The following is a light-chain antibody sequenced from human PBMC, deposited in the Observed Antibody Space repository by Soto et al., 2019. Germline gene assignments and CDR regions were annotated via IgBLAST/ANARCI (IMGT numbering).Light chain of an antibody. CDR2: GAS. Sequence: EIVLTQSPGTLSWSPGERATLSCRASQSVSSSYLAWYQQKPGQAPRRLIYGASSRATGIPDRFSGSGSGTDFTLTISRLEPEDFAVYYCHQYDSSPLTCGGGTKVEIK. J-gene: IGKJ4*01. V-gene: IGKV3-20*01. CDR3: HQYDSSPLT. CDR1: QSVSSSY.